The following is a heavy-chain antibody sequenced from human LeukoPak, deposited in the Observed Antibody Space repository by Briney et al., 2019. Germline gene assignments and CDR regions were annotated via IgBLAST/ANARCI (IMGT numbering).Heavy chain of an antibody. CDR3: ARRRPKYHMDV. V-gene: IGHV4-39*01. CDR1: GGSISSSSYY. Sequence: SETLSLTCTVSGGSISSSSYYWGWIRQPPGKGLEWIGSIYYSGSTYYNPSLKSRVTISVDTSKNQFSLKLSSVTAADTAVYYCARRRPKYHMDVWGKGTTVTISS. CDR2: IYYSGST. J-gene: IGHJ6*03.